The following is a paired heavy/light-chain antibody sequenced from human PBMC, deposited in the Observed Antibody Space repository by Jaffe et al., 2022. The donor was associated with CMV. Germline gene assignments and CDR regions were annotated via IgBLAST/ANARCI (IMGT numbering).Light chain of an antibody. CDR1: SSDIGGYDY. Sequence: QSALTQPPSASGSPGQSVTISCTGTSSDIGGYDYVSWYQQYPGKAPKFLIYEVNKRPSGVPDRFSGSKSGNTASLTVSGLQAEDEADYYCSSYAGNDNVIFGGGTKLTVL. V-gene: IGLV2-8*01. CDR3: SSYAGNDNVI. J-gene: IGLJ2*01. CDR2: EVN.
Heavy chain of an antibody. Sequence: QVQLVQSGAEVKKPGASVMVSCKAFGYTFTSYYMHWVRQAPGQGLEWMGVINPSGATTYYAQEFQGRVTMTRDTSTSTVYMDLSSLRSEDTALYYCAREIQPHAFDFWGQGTMVAVSS. CDR2: INPSGATT. CDR1: GYTFTSYY. J-gene: IGHJ3*01. V-gene: IGHV1-46*01. CDR3: AREIQPHAFDF.